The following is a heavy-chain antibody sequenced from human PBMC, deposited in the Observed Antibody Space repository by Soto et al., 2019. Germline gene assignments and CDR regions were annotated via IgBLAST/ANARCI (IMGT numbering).Heavy chain of an antibody. Sequence: GGSLRLSCAASGLTVSNAYMAWVRQAPGMGLEWVSVIYDNGTTYYADSVEGRFTISRDTSTNTLSLQMDSLRAEDTAVYYCTRGRCRGGDCYPNYYYHMDVWGQGTTVTVSS. J-gene: IGHJ6*02. CDR1: GLTVSNAY. V-gene: IGHV3-53*01. D-gene: IGHD2-21*02. CDR2: IYDNGTT. CDR3: TRGRCRGGDCYPNYYYHMDV.